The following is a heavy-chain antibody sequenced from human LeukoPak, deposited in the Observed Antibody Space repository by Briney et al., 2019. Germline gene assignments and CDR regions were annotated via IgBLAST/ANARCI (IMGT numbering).Heavy chain of an antibody. CDR2: ISGSGGST. D-gene: IGHD3-10*01. J-gene: IGHJ4*02. CDR3: AKQRAYYYGSGSYYHY. V-gene: IGHV3-23*01. CDR1: GFTFSNYA. Sequence: GGSLRLSCAASGFTFSNYAMNWVRQAPGKGLEWVSGISGSGGSTYYADSVKGRFTISRDNSKNTLYLQMNSLRAEDTAVYYCAKQRAYYYGSGSYYHYWGQGTLVTVSS.